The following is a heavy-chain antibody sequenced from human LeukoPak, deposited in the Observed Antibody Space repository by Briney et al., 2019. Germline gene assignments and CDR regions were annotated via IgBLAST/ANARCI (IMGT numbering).Heavy chain of an antibody. D-gene: IGHD3-3*01. V-gene: IGHV3-13*01. J-gene: IGHJ3*02. CDR2: IHTDGDT. CDR3: AREGYEDAFDI. Sequence: GGSLRLSCAASGFTFSSYDMHWVRQAPGKGLEWVSGIHTDGDTYYTGSVKGRFTISRENAKNSFYLQMNSLRAEDTAVYYCAREGYEDAFDIWGQGTMVTVSS. CDR1: GFTFSSYD.